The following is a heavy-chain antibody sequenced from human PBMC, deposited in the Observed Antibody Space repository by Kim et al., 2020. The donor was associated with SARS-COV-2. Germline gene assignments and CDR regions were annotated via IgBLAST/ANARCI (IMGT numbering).Heavy chain of an antibody. V-gene: IGHV3-48*02. D-gene: IGHD2-15*01. CDR3: ARDLVVVVAATRIIDY. CDR2: ISSSSSTI. J-gene: IGHJ4*01. CDR1: GFTFSSYR. Sequence: GGSLRLYCAGSGFTFSSYRMHWVGQAPGKGLEWVSYISSSSSTIYYADSVKGRFTISRDNAKNSLYLQMNSLRDEETAVYYRARDLVVVVAATRIIDYWGHATLVTVSS.